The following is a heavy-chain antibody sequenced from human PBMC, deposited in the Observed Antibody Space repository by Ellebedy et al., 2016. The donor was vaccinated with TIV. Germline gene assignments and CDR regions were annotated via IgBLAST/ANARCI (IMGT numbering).Heavy chain of an antibody. J-gene: IGHJ4*02. CDR3: TRETNPPPGTLAGTGFDF. CDR2: KRFDGRNE. D-gene: IGHD1-1*01. V-gene: IGHV3-30*02. Sequence: GESLKISCVASGFSFSTYGMHWVRQAPGKGLGWVACKRFDGRNEYNGDSVKGRFFISRDMSKNTLYLQMNRLRAEDTAMYYCTRETNPPPGTLAGTGFDFWGQGALVIVSS. CDR1: GFSFSTYG.